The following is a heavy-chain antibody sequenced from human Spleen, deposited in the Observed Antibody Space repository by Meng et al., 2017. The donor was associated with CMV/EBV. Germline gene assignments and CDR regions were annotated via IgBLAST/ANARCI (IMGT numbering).Heavy chain of an antibody. V-gene: IGHV1-46*01. Sequence: VVSVAGGRSAGALCMFCREPSGSTFSGVCLPGVRQGPGLGLGWQGTINGCASGTASARKFQGRITLTRDTATTRVCMDLGSLGSDDTAFYFCAREKSPGHFDYFGQGILVTVSS. J-gene: IGHJ4*02. CDR3: AREKSPGHFDY. CDR2: INGCASGT. CDR1: GSTFSGVC.